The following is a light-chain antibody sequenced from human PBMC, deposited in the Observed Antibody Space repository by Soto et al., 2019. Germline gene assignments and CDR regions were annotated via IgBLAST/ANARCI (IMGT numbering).Light chain of an antibody. CDR1: SSNIGAGFD. J-gene: IGLJ3*02. Sequence: SVLTQPPSVSGAPGQRVTISCTGSSSNIGAGFDVHWYQQLPGKAPQLLIYAHTYRPSGVPDRFSGSNSGTSASLAITGLQTEDEADYYCQSYDSSLSGSMVFGGGTKVTVL. V-gene: IGLV1-40*01. CDR2: AHT. CDR3: QSYDSSLSGSMV.